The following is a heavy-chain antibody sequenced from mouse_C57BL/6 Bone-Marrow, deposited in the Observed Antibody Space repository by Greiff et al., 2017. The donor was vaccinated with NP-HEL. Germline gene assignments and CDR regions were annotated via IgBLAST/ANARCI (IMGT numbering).Heavy chain of an antibody. CDR3: ASQIYYDYSWFAY. J-gene: IGHJ3*01. V-gene: IGHV1-36*01. CDR2: VYPYNGGT. D-gene: IGHD2-4*01. Sequence: VQLQQSGPVLVKPGPSVKISCKASGFTFTDYYMHWVKQSHGKSLEWIGLVYPYNGGTSYNQKFKGKATLTVDTSSSTAYMELNSLTSEDSAVYYCASQIYYDYSWFAYWGQGTLVTVSA. CDR1: GFTFTDYY.